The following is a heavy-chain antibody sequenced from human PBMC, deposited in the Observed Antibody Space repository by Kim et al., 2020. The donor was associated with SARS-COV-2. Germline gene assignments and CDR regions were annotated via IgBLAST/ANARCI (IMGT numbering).Heavy chain of an antibody. CDR2: IYHSGST. Sequence: SETLSLTCAVSGGSISSSNWWSWVRQPPGKGLEWIGEIYHSGSTNYNPSLKSRVTISVDKSKNQFSLKLSSVTAADTAVYYCARMCYDILTGYYYFDYWGQGTLVTVSS. J-gene: IGHJ4*02. CDR1: GGSISSSNW. V-gene: IGHV4-4*02. D-gene: IGHD3-9*01. CDR3: ARMCYDILTGYYYFDY.